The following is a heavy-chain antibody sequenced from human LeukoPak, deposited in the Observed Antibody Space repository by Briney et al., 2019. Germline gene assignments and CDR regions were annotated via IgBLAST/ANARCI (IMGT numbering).Heavy chain of an antibody. V-gene: IGHV4-34*01. CDR3: ARGVMRGYYGSGSYFGY. CDR2: INHSGST. Sequence: SETLSLTCAVYGGSFSGYYWSRIRQPPGKGLEWIGEINHSGSTNYNPSLKSRVTISVDTSKNQFSLKLSSVTAADTAVYYCARGVMRGYYGSGSYFGYWGQGTLVTVSS. D-gene: IGHD3-10*01. CDR1: GGSFSGYY. J-gene: IGHJ4*02.